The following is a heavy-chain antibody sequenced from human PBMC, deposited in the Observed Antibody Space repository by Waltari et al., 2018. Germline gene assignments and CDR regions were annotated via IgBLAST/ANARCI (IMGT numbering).Heavy chain of an antibody. D-gene: IGHD3-10*01. Sequence: QVQLQESGPGLVQASQTLSLTCTVSGDSISRVDYCWNWIRQPPGKGLEWIGYSSYSGSTYYNPSLNSRVTISVETSQNQVSLKLSSVTAADTAVYYCARATFGDLFLFDFWGPGTLVSVSS. CDR3: ARATFGDLFLFDF. CDR1: GDSISRVDYC. J-gene: IGHJ4*02. CDR2: SSYSGST. V-gene: IGHV4-31*03.